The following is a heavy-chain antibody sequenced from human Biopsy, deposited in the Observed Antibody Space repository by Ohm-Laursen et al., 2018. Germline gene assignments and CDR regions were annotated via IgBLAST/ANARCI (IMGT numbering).Heavy chain of an antibody. V-gene: IGHV4-59*01. CDR3: ARDSGILNYGNFKYYHYYGMDV. CDR1: GDSISIYY. CDR2: FYYSGST. Sequence: PSETLSLTCSVSGDSISIYYWSWIRQPPGKGLEWIGNFYYSGSTNYNPSLQSRVSISVDTSRNQVSLTLSSVTAADTAVYYCARDSGILNYGNFKYYHYYGMDVWGQGTKVTVSS. J-gene: IGHJ6*02. D-gene: IGHD4-11*01.